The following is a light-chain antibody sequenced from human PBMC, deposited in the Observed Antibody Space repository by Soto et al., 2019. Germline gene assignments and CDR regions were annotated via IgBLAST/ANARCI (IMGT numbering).Light chain of an antibody. J-gene: IGLJ2*01. CDR3: QSYDSSLSGVV. CDR2: GNS. CDR1: SSNIGAGYD. Sequence: QAVVTQPPSVSGAPGQRVTISCTGSSSNIGAGYDVHWYQQLPGTAPKLLIYGNSNRPSGAPDRFSGSKSGTSASLAITGLQAEDEADYYCQSYDSSLSGVVFGGGTQLTVL. V-gene: IGLV1-40*01.